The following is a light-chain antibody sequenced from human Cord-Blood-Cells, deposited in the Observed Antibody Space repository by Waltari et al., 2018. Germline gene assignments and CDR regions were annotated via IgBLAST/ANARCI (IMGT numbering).Light chain of an antibody. CDR1: SSDVGGYNY. V-gene: IGLV2-14*01. Sequence: QSALTQPASVSGSPGQSITISCTGTSSDVGGYNYVSWYQQHPGKAPKLMIYDVRKRPSGVSNCFSGSKSGNTASLTISGLQAEDEADYYCSSYTSSSNWVFGGGTKLTVL. CDR3: SSYTSSSNWV. J-gene: IGLJ3*02. CDR2: DVR.